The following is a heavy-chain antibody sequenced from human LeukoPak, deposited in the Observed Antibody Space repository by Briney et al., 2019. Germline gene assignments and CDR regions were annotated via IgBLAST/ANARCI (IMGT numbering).Heavy chain of an antibody. CDR3: GRGGNGIDI. Sequence: GSLRLSCAASGFTFSNYLMHWVRQAPGKGLVWASRINSDESNTNYYADSVKGRFTISRDNAKNTLYLQMNSLRVEDTAVYFCGRGGNGIDIWGQGTTVIVSS. CDR2: INSDESNT. CDR1: GFTFSNYL. J-gene: IGHJ3*02. V-gene: IGHV3-74*01. D-gene: IGHD2-8*01.